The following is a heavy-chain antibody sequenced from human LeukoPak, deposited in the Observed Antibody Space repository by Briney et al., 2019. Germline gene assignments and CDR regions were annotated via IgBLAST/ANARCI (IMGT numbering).Heavy chain of an antibody. Sequence: SETLSLTCTVSGGSISSGGYYWSWIRQHPGQGLEWIGYIYYSGSTYYNPSLKSRVTISVDTSKNQFSLELSSVTAADTAVYYCARRAGAAAGTYYYYGMDVWGQGTTVTVSS. D-gene: IGHD6-13*01. CDR1: GGSISSGGYY. J-gene: IGHJ6*02. CDR2: IYYSGST. CDR3: ARRAGAAAGTYYYYGMDV. V-gene: IGHV4-31*03.